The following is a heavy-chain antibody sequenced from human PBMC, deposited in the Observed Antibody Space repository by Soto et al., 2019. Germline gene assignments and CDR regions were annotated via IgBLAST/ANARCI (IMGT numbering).Heavy chain of an antibody. CDR3: ARGRFNPPSVTTAGYYYYGMDV. CDR1: GFTFSSYS. D-gene: IGHD4-4*01. CDR2: ISSSSSYI. V-gene: IGHV3-21*01. Sequence: PGGSLRLSCAASGFTFSSYSMNWVRQAPGKGLEWVSSISSSSSYIYYADSVKGRFTISRDNAKNSLYLQMNSLRAADTAVYYCARGRFNPPSVTTAGYYYYGMDVWGQGTTVTVSS. J-gene: IGHJ6*02.